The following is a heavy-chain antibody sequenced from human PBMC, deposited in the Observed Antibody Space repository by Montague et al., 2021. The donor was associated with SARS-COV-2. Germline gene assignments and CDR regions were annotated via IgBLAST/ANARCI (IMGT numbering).Heavy chain of an antibody. D-gene: IGHD2/OR15-2a*01. Sequence: SLRLSCAASGFTFSSYAMHWVRQAPGKGLEWVAVISYDGSNKYYADSVKGRFTISRDNSKNTLYLQMNSPRAEDTAVYYCARTLLDYYGMDVWGQGTTVTVSS. V-gene: IGHV3-30-3*01. CDR1: GFTFSSYA. CDR3: ARTLLDYYGMDV. J-gene: IGHJ6*02. CDR2: ISYDGSNK.